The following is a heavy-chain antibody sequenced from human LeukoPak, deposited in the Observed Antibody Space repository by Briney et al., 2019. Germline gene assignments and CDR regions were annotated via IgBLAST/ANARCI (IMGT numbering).Heavy chain of an antibody. CDR2: ISYDGSNK. J-gene: IGHJ4*02. Sequence: GGSLRLSCAASGFTFSSYAMHWVRQAPGKGLEWVAVISYDGSNKYYADSVKGRFTISRDNSKNTLYLQMNSLRAEDTAVYYCARALLIVVVPAALGMDYWGQGTLVTVSS. CDR1: GFTFSSYA. V-gene: IGHV3-30-3*01. CDR3: ARALLIVVVPAALGMDY. D-gene: IGHD2-2*01.